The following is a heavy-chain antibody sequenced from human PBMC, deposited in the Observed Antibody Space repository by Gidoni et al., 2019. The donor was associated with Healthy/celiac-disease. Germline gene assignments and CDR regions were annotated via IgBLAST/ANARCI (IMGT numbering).Heavy chain of an antibody. Sequence: QVQLQESGPGPVKPSETLSLTCTASGCSISSYYWSWIRPPPGKGLEWIGYIYYSGSTNYNPSLKSRVTISVDTSKNQFSLKLSSVTAADTTVYYCARNSHYDFWSGYYKPDYYYGMDVWGQGTTVTVSS. D-gene: IGHD3-3*01. CDR3: ARNSHYDFWSGYYKPDYYYGMDV. CDR1: GCSISSYY. CDR2: IYYSGST. V-gene: IGHV4-59*01. J-gene: IGHJ6*02.